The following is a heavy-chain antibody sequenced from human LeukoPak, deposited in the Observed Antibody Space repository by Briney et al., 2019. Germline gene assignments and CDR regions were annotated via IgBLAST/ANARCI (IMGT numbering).Heavy chain of an antibody. J-gene: IGHJ4*02. CDR2: IYSGGST. Sequence: GGSLRLSCAASGFTVSSNYMSWVRQAPGKGLEWVSVIYSGGSTYYADSVKGRFTISRHNSKNTLYLQMNSLRAEDTAVYYCARAHLGSGWYGAADYWGQGILVTVSS. CDR3: ARAHLGSGWYGAADY. D-gene: IGHD6-19*01. V-gene: IGHV3-53*04. CDR1: GFTVSSNY.